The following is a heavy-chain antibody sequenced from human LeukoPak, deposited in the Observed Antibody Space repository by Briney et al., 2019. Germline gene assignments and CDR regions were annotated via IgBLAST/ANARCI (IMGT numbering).Heavy chain of an antibody. CDR2: ISGSGGIT. Sequence: GGSLRLSCAASGFTFGDYGMSWVRQAPAKGLEWVSGISGSGGITYYADSVKGRFTISRDNSKNTLHLQLNSLRAEDTAVYYCARKAGYYYGSGDYWGQGTLVTVSS. V-gene: IGHV3-23*01. CDR3: ARKAGYYYGSGDY. J-gene: IGHJ4*02. CDR1: GFTFGDYG. D-gene: IGHD3-10*01.